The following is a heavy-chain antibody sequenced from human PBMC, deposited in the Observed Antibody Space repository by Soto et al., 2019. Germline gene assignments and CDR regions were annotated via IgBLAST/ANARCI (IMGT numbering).Heavy chain of an antibody. CDR1: GYTFTSYY. CDR2: INPSGGST. Sequence: ASVKVSCKASGYTFTSYYMHWVRQAPGQGLEWKGIINPSGGSTSYAQKFQGRVTMTRDTSTSTVYMELSSLRSEDTAVYYCARGIPYYYDSSGYYQKQKYNWFDPWGQGTLVTVSS. D-gene: IGHD3-22*01. V-gene: IGHV1-46*01. CDR3: ARGIPYYYDSSGYYQKQKYNWFDP. J-gene: IGHJ5*02.